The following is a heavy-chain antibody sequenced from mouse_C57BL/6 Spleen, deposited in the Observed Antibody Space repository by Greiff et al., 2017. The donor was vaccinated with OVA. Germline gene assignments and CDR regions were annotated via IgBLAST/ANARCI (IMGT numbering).Heavy chain of an antibody. J-gene: IGHJ2*01. CDR2: IYPGDGDT. CDR3: ARGVTAQATLDY. Sequence: ESGPELVKPGASVKISCKASGYVFSSSWMNWVKQRPGKGLEWIGRIYPGDGDTNYNGKFKGKATLTADKSSSTAYMQLSSLTSEDSAVYFCARGVTAQATLDYWGQGTTLTVSS. V-gene: IGHV1-82*01. D-gene: IGHD3-2*02. CDR1: GYVFSSSW.